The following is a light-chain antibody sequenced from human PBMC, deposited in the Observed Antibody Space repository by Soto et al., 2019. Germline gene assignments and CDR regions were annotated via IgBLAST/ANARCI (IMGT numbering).Light chain of an antibody. Sequence: DIQMTQSPSSLSASVGDRVTITCRASQSISSYLNWYQQKPGKAPKLLIYAASSLQSGVPSRFRGGGSGTDVTLTISSLQPEDFATYYCQQVYVYPSTFGGGTKGDIK. J-gene: IGKJ4*01. V-gene: IGKV1-39*01. CDR2: AAS. CDR3: QQVYVYPST. CDR1: QSISSY.